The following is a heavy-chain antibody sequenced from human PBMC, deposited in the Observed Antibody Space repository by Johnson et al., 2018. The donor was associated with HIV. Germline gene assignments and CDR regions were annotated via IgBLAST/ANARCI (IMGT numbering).Heavy chain of an antibody. CDR3: ARAPGFSRAFDI. J-gene: IGHJ3*02. D-gene: IGHD3-10*01. CDR2: IYSGGDT. V-gene: IGHV3-66*01. CDR1: GFTVSSNY. Sequence: VQLVESGGGLVKPGGSLRLSCAVSGFTVSSNYITWVRQAPGNGLEWISVIYSGGDTYYADSVKGRFTISRDDSKNTLYLQMNRLTAEDTAVYYCARAPGFSRAFDIWGQGTMVTVSS.